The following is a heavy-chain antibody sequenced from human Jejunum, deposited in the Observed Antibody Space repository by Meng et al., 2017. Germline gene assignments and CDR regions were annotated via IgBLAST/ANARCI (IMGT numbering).Heavy chain of an antibody. V-gene: IGHV3-11*04. J-gene: IGHJ4*02. CDR1: GFTFSDSY. CDR3: VRDPRGIMGATWRWNYYFDY. D-gene: IGHD1-26*01. Sequence: GGSLRLSCAASGFTFSDSYMSWTRQTPGKGLEWVSYISSSGNTIYYADSVKGRFAISRDHAKNSLYLQMNRLRAEDTAVYYCVRDPRGIMGATWRWNYYFDYWGQGTLVTVSS. CDR2: ISSSGNTI.